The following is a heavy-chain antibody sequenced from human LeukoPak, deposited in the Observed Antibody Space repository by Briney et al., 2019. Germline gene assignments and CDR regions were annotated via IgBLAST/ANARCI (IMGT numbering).Heavy chain of an antibody. CDR2: INHSGST. CDR1: GGSFSGYY. CDR3: ARRMYSNYFRYYYYYMDV. D-gene: IGHD4-11*01. Sequence: PSETLSLTCAVYGGSFSGYYWSWIRQPPGKGLEWIGEINHSGSTNYNPSLKSRVTISVDTSKNQFSLKLSSVTAADTVVYYCARRMYSNYFRYYYYYMDVWGKGTTVTVSS. J-gene: IGHJ6*03. V-gene: IGHV4-34*01.